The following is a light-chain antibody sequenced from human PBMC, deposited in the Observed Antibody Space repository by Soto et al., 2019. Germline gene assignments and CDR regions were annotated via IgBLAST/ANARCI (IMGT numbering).Light chain of an antibody. CDR3: QQYHRSSRT. J-gene: IGKJ1*01. Sequence: DIQMTQSPSILSASVGERVTITCRANESVNIWLAWYQQNPGQAPKLLIQKASTLQSGVPSRFGGGGSGTEFTLTISNLQPEDFATYYCQQYHRSSRTFGQGTKVDIK. V-gene: IGKV1-5*03. CDR1: ESVNIW. CDR2: KAS.